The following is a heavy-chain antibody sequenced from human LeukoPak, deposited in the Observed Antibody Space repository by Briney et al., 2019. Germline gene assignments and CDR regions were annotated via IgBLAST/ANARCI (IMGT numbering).Heavy chain of an antibody. D-gene: IGHD2-21*02. CDR2: IDWDDDK. Sequence: ESGPALVKPTQTLTLTCTFSGFSLSTSGMRVSWIRQPPGKDLEWLARIDWDDDKFYSTSLKTRLTISKDTSKNQVVLTMTNMDPVDTATYYCARTPYCGGDCYVDYWGRGTLVTVSS. J-gene: IGHJ4*02. CDR3: ARTPYCGGDCYVDY. V-gene: IGHV2-70*04. CDR1: GFSLSTSGMR.